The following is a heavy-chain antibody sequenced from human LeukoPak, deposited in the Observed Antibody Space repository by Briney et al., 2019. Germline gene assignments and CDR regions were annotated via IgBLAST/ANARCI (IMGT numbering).Heavy chain of an antibody. CDR2: ISTSWRT. J-gene: IGHJ4*02. D-gene: IGHD5-12*01. CDR1: GGSISSYY. CDR3: ARGPRVATNENFDY. Sequence: SETLSFTCTVSGGSISSYYWSWIRQPAGKGLEWIGRISTSWRTNYNPSLKTRVTMSVDTSKNQFSLKLSSVTAADTAVYYCARGPRVATNENFDYWGQGTLVTVSS. V-gene: IGHV4-4*07.